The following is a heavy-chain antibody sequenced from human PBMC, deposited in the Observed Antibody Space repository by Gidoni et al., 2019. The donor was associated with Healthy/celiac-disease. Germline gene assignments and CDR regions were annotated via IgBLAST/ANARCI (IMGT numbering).Heavy chain of an antibody. CDR2: ISSSSSYT. CDR3: ARVDTAMVTSYYYGMDV. J-gene: IGHJ6*02. Sequence: QVQLVESGGGLVKPGGSLRLSCAASGFTFSDYYMSWIRQAPGKGLEWVSYISSSSSYTNYADSVKGRFTISRDNAKNSLYLQMNSLRAEDTAVYYCARVDTAMVTSYYYGMDVWGQGTTVTVSS. CDR1: GFTFSDYY. D-gene: IGHD5-18*01. V-gene: IGHV3-11*06.